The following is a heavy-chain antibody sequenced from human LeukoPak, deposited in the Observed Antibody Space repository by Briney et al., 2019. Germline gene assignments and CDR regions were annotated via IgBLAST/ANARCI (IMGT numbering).Heavy chain of an antibody. CDR2: IYYSGST. Sequence: SETLSLTCTVSGGSISSYYWSLIRQPPGKGLEWIGYIYYSGSTNYNPSLKSRVTISVDTSKNQFSLTLSSVTAADTAVYYCARAGWSGYYFDYWGQGTLVTVSS. D-gene: IGHD3-3*01. V-gene: IGHV4-59*13. J-gene: IGHJ4*02. CDR3: ARAGWSGYYFDY. CDR1: GGSISSYY.